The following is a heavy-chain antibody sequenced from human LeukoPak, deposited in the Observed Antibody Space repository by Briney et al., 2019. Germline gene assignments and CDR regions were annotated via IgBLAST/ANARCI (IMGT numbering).Heavy chain of an antibody. J-gene: IGHJ3*02. D-gene: IGHD5-12*01. CDR1: GFSFVEYA. Sequence: GGSLRLSCAVSGFSFVEYAMHWVRQAPGKALEWVAFISYDGNNKYEDSVKGRFTISRDNSKSTLHLQMNGLRAEDTAVYYCARDPLDISRWTNAFDIWGQGTTVIVS. V-gene: IGHV3-30*03. CDR3: ARDPLDISRWTNAFDI. CDR2: ISYDGNN.